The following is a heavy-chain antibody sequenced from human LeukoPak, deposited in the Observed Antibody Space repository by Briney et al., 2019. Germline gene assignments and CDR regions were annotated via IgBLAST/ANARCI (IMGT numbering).Heavy chain of an antibody. CDR2: ISSTSSYI. D-gene: IGHD3-3*01. Sequence: GGSLRLTCAASGFTFSSYSMNWVRQAPGKGLEWVSSISSTSSYIYYADSVKGRFTISRDNAKNSLYLQMNSLRAEDTAVYYCARGSRFGVVERDAFDIWGQGTMVTVSS. V-gene: IGHV3-21*01. CDR3: ARGSRFGVVERDAFDI. J-gene: IGHJ3*02. CDR1: GFTFSSYS.